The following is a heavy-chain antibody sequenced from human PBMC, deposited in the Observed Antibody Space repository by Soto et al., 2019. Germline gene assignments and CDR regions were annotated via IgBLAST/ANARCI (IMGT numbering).Heavy chain of an antibody. Sequence: GASVKVSCKVSGYTLTELSMHWVRQAPGKGLEWMGGFDPEDGETIYAQKFQGRVTMTEDTSTDTAYMELSSLRSEDTAVYYCASLLHDYGDLEYFQHWGQGTLVTVSS. V-gene: IGHV1-24*01. CDR3: ASLLHDYGDLEYFQH. J-gene: IGHJ1*01. CDR1: GYTLTELS. CDR2: FDPEDGET. D-gene: IGHD4-17*01.